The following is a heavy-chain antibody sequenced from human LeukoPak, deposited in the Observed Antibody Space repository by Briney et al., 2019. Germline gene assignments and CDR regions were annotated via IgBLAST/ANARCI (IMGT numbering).Heavy chain of an antibody. CDR2: INPNSGGT. Sequence: ASVKVSCKASGYTFTGYYMHWVRQAPGQGLEWMGWINPNSGGTNYAQKFQGWVTMTRDTSISTACMELSRLRSDDTAVYYCARSNFYCSGGTCSRSYFAYWGKETLVTAS. V-gene: IGHV1-2*04. CDR3: ARSNFYCSGGTCSRSYFAY. CDR1: GYTFTGYY. J-gene: IGHJ4*02. D-gene: IGHD2-15*01.